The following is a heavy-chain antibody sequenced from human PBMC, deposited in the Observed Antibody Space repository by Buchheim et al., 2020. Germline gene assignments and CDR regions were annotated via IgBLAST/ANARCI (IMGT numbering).Heavy chain of an antibody. CDR3: ARDNYYGSGSYLTFFDY. V-gene: IGHV3-21*01. D-gene: IGHD3-10*01. J-gene: IGHJ4*02. Sequence: EVQLVESRGGLVKPGGSLRLSCAASGFTFSSYSMSWVRQAPGKGLEWVSFISSSSDSMYYADSVTGRFTISRDNAKNSLYLQMNSLRAEDTAVYYCARDNYYGSGSYLTFFDYWGQGTL. CDR1: GFTFSSYS. CDR2: ISSSSDSM.